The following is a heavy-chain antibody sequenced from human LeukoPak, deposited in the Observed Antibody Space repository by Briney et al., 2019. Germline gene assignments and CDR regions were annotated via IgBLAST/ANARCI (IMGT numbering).Heavy chain of an antibody. CDR2: ISSSGSYI. J-gene: IGHJ4*02. Sequence: PGGSLRLSCAASGFTFSSYGMHWVRQAPGKGLAWVAYISSSGSYINYADSVKGRFSISRDNTKNSLYLQMDSLRGEDTAVYYCARDENYYDSRDYPYWGQGTLVTVSS. CDR1: GFTFSSYG. CDR3: ARDENYYDSRDYPY. V-gene: IGHV3-21*01. D-gene: IGHD3-22*01.